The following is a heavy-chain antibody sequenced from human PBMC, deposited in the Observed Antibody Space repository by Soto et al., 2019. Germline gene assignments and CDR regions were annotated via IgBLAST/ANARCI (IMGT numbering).Heavy chain of an antibody. CDR1: GGTFSSYT. CDR2: IIPILGIA. D-gene: IGHD4-17*01. J-gene: IGHJ4*02. V-gene: IGHV1-69*02. Sequence: QVQLVQSGAEVKKPGSSVKVSCKASGGTFSSYTISWVRQAPGQGPEWMGRIIPILGIANYAQKFQGRVKSTADKSTSTAYVELSSLRAEDTDVYYCARRYGGHDYWGQGTLGPVSS. CDR3: ARRYGGHDY.